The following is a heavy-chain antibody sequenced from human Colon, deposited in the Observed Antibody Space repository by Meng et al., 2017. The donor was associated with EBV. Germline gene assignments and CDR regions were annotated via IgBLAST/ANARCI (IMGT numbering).Heavy chain of an antibody. D-gene: IGHD5-18*01. CDR2: IYHSGST. Sequence: QVPLPESGPGLLKPSETLSLTCAVSGGSISSVYWWTWVRQSPGKGLEWIGEIYHSGSTNYNPSLKSRVTISVDKSKNQFSLKLTSVTAADTAVYYCARGGYYSFDYWGQRTLVTVSS. CDR1: GGSISSVYW. CDR3: ARGGYYSFDY. V-gene: IGHV4-4*02. J-gene: IGHJ4*02.